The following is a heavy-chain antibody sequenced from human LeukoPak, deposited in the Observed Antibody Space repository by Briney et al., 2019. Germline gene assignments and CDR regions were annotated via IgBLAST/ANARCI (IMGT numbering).Heavy chain of an antibody. D-gene: IGHD3-22*01. V-gene: IGHV4-34*01. Sequence: PSETQSLTCAVYGGSFSGYYWSWIRQPPGKGLEWIGKINHSGSTNYNPSLKSRVTISVDTSKNQFSLKLSSVTAADTAVYYCARGESYSSGPMGSFDYWGQGTLVTVSS. CDR1: GGSFSGYY. CDR3: ARGESYSSGPMGSFDY. J-gene: IGHJ4*02. CDR2: INHSGST.